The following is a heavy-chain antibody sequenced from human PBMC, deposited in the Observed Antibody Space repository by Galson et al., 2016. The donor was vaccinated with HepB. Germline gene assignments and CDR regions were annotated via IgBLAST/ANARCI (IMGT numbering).Heavy chain of an antibody. J-gene: IGHJ2*01. CDR2: ISANSGSI. V-gene: IGHV3-48*02. Sequence: SLRLSCAASGFTFSSSSMNWVRQSSEKGLEWVSSISANSGSIYYADSMKGRLTISRDNAKNSLYLQMNSLRDEDTAVYYCARSRGLDTRDFDLWGRGTLVTVSS. D-gene: IGHD3/OR15-3a*01. CDR1: GFTFSSSS. CDR3: ARSRGLDTRDFDL.